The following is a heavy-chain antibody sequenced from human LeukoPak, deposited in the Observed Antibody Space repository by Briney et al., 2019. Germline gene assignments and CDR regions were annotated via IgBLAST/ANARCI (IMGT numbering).Heavy chain of an antibody. Sequence: SETLSLTCAVYGGSFSGYYWSWIRQPPGKGLEWIGEINHSGSTNYNPSLKSRVTISVDTSKNQFSLKLSSVTAADTAVYYCARGGGYYDFWSGYYPKYYFDYWGQGTLVTVSS. V-gene: IGHV4-34*01. CDR1: GGSFSGYY. D-gene: IGHD3-3*01. J-gene: IGHJ4*02. CDR3: ARGGGYYDFWSGYYPKYYFDY. CDR2: INHSGST.